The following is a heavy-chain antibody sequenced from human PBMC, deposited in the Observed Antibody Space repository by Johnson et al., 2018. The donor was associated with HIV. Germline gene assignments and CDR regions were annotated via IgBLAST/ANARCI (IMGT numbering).Heavy chain of an antibody. CDR2: ISYDGSNK. J-gene: IGHJ3*02. D-gene: IGHD3-10*01. CDR1: GFTFSSYA. Sequence: QVQLVESGGGVVQPGRSLRLSCAASGFTFSSYAMHWVRQAPGKGLEWVAVISYDGSNKYYADSVKGRFTISRDNSKNTLYLQMNSLRAEDTAVYYCARDASYYGSANDAFDIWGQGTMVTVSS. CDR3: ARDASYYGSANDAFDI. V-gene: IGHV3-30*04.